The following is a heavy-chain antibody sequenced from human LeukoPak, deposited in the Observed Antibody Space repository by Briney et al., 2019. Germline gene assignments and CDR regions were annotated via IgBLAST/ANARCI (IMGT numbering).Heavy chain of an antibody. D-gene: IGHD3-22*01. CDR1: GGPFSGYY. CDR2: INHSGSA. V-gene: IGHV4-34*01. Sequence: PSKTLSLTCAVYGGPFSGYYWSWIRQPPGKGLEWIGEINHSGSANYNPSLKSRVTISVDMSKNQFSLKLSSVTAADTAVYYCARARGDYYDSSGYYSAFDYWGQGTLVTVSS. CDR3: ARARGDYYDSSGYYSAFDY. J-gene: IGHJ4*02.